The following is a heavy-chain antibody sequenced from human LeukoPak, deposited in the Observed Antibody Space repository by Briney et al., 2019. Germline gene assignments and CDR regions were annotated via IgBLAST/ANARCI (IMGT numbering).Heavy chain of an antibody. CDR2: IYPGDSDT. CDR3: ASAGDSSGYFYFSAFDI. J-gene: IGHJ3*02. Sequence: GESLKISCKGSGSIFTSYWIGWVRQLPGKGLEWMGIIYPGDSDTRYSPSFQGHVTISADTSISTTYLQWSSLKASDTAMYYCASAGDSSGYFYFSAFDIWGQGTMVTVSS. V-gene: IGHV5-51*01. D-gene: IGHD3-22*01. CDR1: GSIFTSYW.